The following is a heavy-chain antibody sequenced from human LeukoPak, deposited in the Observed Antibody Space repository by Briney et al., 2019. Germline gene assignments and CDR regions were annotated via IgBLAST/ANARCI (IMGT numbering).Heavy chain of an antibody. D-gene: IGHD5-24*01. Sequence: SETLSLTCAVSGGSISSGGHSWSWLRQPPGKGLEWIGYIYHSGSTYYNPSLKSRVTISVDRSKNQFSLKLSSVTAADTAVYYCARGEMATILALDCWGQGTLVTVSS. CDR2: IYHSGST. V-gene: IGHV4-30-2*01. J-gene: IGHJ4*02. CDR3: ARGEMATILALDC. CDR1: GGSISSGGHS.